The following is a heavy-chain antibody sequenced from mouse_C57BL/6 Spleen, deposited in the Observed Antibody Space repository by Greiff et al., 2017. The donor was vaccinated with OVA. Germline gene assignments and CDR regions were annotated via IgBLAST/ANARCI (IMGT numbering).Heavy chain of an antibody. CDR3: ARQDYYGRYVDV. CDR2: ISSGGRYT. J-gene: IGHJ1*03. Sequence: EVKVVESGGDLVKPGGSLKLSCAASGFTFSSYGMSWVRQPPDKRLEWVATISSGGRYTYYPASVQGRFSISSDNAKNTLYLQMSSLKAEDTAMYDCARQDYYGRYVDVWGTGTTVTVSS. D-gene: IGHD1-2*01. V-gene: IGHV5-6*01. CDR1: GFTFSSYG.